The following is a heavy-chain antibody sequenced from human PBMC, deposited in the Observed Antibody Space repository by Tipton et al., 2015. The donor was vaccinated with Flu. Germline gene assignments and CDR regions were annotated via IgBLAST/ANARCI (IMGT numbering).Heavy chain of an antibody. J-gene: IGHJ3*01. D-gene: IGHD6-13*01. V-gene: IGHV4-59*08. CDR2: SSFTGST. CDR1: GGSISSYY. CDR3: ARLVDSSFLDAFDF. Sequence: TLSLTCTVSGGSISSYYWSWIRQPPGEGLEYIGYSSFTGSTSYNPSLKSRVTISVDTSSNQFSLKLTSVTAADTAVYYCARLVDSSFLDAFDFWGQGTMVTVSS.